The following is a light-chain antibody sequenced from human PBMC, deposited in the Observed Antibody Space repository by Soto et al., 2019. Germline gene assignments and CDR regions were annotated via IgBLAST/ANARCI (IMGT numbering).Light chain of an antibody. V-gene: IGKV3-20*01. J-gene: IGKJ4*01. CDR1: QSVSSY. CDR3: QQYDRSSLS. CDR2: GAS. Sequence: ILMTLSPATLSLYPGERATLSCRASQSVSSYLAWYQQKPGQAPRLLIYGASRRAPGTPDTFSGSGSGTDFTLTISRLEPEDFAVYYCQQYDRSSLSFGGGTKADIK.